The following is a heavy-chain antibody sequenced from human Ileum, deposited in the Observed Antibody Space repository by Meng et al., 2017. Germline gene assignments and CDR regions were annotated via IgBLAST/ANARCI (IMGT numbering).Heavy chain of an antibody. V-gene: IGHV3-49*04. Sequence: GESLKISCTTSGFTLGDHYMSWVRQAPGKGLEWVGFIRSKADGGTTEYAASVKGRFTISRDESKSIAYLQMTSLKTEDTAVYYCTRAETGSSYLDWGQGTLVTVSS. CDR1: GFTLGDHY. CDR3: TRAETGSSYLD. D-gene: IGHD1-26*01. J-gene: IGHJ4*02. CDR2: IRSKADGGTT.